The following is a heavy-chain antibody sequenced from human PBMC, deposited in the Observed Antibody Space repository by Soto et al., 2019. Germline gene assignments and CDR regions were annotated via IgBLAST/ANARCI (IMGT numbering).Heavy chain of an antibody. Sequence: GGSLRLSCAASGFTFSSYAMSWVRQAPGKGLEWVSAISGSGGSTYYADSVKGRFTISRDNSKNTLYLQMNSLRAEDTAVYYCAKAVGYYDSSGYYYPFDYWGQGTLVTVSS. CDR2: ISGSGGST. CDR3: AKAVGYYDSSGYYYPFDY. D-gene: IGHD3-22*01. J-gene: IGHJ4*02. CDR1: GFTFSSYA. V-gene: IGHV3-23*01.